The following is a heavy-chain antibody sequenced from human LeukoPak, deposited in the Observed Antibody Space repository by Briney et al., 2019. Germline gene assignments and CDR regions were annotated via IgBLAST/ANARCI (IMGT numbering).Heavy chain of an antibody. CDR2: ISSRSRYI. J-gene: IGHJ4*02. CDR3: ASLYSSGLV. V-gene: IGHV3-21*01. Sequence: PGGSLRLSCAASGFTFSSYGMHWVRQAPGKGLEWVSSISSRSRYIYYADSVKGRLIISRDNAKNSLFLQMNSLRAEDTAVYYCASLYSSGLVWGQGTLVTVSS. CDR1: GFTFSSYG. D-gene: IGHD6-19*01.